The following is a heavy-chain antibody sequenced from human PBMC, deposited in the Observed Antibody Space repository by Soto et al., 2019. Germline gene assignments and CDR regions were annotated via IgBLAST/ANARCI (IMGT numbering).Heavy chain of an antibody. D-gene: IGHD1-26*01. Sequence: PSETLSLTCAVYGTSFSSFYWSWIRQPPGKGLEWIGEINHRGSTNYNPSLKSRVTISVDTSKNQFSLKLSSVTAADTAVYYCAREVPSGDDAFDIWGQGTMVT. CDR3: AREVPSGDDAFDI. V-gene: IGHV4-34*01. J-gene: IGHJ3*02. CDR2: INHRGST. CDR1: GTSFSSFY.